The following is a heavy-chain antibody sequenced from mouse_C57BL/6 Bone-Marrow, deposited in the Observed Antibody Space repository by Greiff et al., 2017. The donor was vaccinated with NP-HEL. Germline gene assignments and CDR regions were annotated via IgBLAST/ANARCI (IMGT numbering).Heavy chain of an antibody. Sequence: QVQLQQSGAELARPGASVKLSCKASGYTFTSYGISWVKQRTGQGLEWIGEIYPRSGNTYYNEKFKGKATLTADKSSSTAYMELRSLTSEYSAVYFCARDPPHYYGSSYSYWGQGTTLPVSS. D-gene: IGHD1-1*01. CDR2: IYPRSGNT. CDR3: ARDPPHYYGSSYSY. V-gene: IGHV1-81*01. J-gene: IGHJ2*01. CDR1: GYTFTSYG.